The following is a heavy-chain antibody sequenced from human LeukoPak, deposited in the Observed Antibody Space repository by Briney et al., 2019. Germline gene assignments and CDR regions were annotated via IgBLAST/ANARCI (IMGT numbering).Heavy chain of an antibody. J-gene: IGHJ4*02. Sequence: GGSLRLSCAASGFTFNTYTMNWVRQAPGKGLEWVSGISGSGGITHYADSVRGRFTISRDNSKNTLYLQMNSLRAEDTAVYYCAKDPTDFDSSGQTYFDYWGQGSLVTVSS. CDR1: GFTFNTYT. D-gene: IGHD3-22*01. CDR3: AKDPTDFDSSGQTYFDY. V-gene: IGHV3-23*01. CDR2: ISGSGGIT.